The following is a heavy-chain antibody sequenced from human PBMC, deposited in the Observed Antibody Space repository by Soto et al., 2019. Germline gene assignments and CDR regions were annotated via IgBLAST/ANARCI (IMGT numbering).Heavy chain of an antibody. V-gene: IGHV3-74*01. J-gene: IGHJ3*01. Sequence: EVQLVESGGGLVQPGGSLRLACVASGFNLESHWMHWVRQGSGKGLAWVSRVKSDGSRIRYGDFVRGRFTISRDNAKNTLFLQMDSLTADDTGVYFCARESLKTLVSGAFDVWGQGTAVVVSS. D-gene: IGHD3-10*01. CDR2: VKSDGSRI. CDR3: ARESLKTLVSGAFDV. CDR1: GFNLESHW.